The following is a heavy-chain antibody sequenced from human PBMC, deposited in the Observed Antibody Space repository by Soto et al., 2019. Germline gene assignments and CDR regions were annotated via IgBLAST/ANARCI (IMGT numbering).Heavy chain of an antibody. CDR3: ARRASR. V-gene: IGHV3-15*01. CDR1: GFLFSNAW. Sequence: PGGSLRLSCAASGFLFSNAWMSWVRQGPGKGLEWVARIKSQSDGGATEYAAVVKGRFTISRDDSNNAVYLQMNSLRAEDTAVYYCARRASRWGQGTMVTVS. CDR2: IKSQSDGGAT. D-gene: IGHD1-26*01. J-gene: IGHJ3*01.